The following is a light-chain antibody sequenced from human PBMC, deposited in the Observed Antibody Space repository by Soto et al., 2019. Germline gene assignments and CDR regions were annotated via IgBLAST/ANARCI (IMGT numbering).Light chain of an antibody. Sequence: QSVLTRPASVSGSPGQSITISCTGTSSDVGGYNYVSWYQQEPGKAPKLMICDVSNRPSGVSNRFSGSKSGNTASLTISGLQAEGEADYYCSSYTSGTTFVFGTGTKVTVL. V-gene: IGLV2-14*01. J-gene: IGLJ1*01. CDR1: SSDVGGYNY. CDR3: SSYTSGTTFV. CDR2: DVS.